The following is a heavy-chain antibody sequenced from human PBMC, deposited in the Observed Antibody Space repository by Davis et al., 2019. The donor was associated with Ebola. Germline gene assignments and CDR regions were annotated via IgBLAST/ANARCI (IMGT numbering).Heavy chain of an antibody. CDR2: IIPIFGTA. CDR1: RGTFSSYA. Sequence: AASVKVSCKASRGTFSSYAISWVRQAPGQELEWMGGIIPIFGTANYAQKFQGRVTITADESTSTAYMELSSLRSEDTAVYYCARGSTRMVQGVTPQRLRSYYYYGMDVWGQGTTVTVSS. V-gene: IGHV1-69*13. CDR3: ARGSTRMVQGVTPQRLRSYYYYGMDV. D-gene: IGHD3-10*01. J-gene: IGHJ6*02.